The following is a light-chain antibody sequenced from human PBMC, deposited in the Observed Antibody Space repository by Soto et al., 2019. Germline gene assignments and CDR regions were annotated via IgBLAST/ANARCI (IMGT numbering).Light chain of an antibody. V-gene: IGKV3-15*01. CDR1: QSVSSN. Sequence: EIVMTQSPATLSVSPGERVTLSCRASQSVSSNLAWYQQKPGQAPRLLIYGASTRATGIPARFSGSGSGTEFTLSISSLQSEDSAVYYCQQYQTGPPFTFGQGTKREIK. CDR3: QQYQTGPPFT. CDR2: GAS. J-gene: IGKJ2*01.